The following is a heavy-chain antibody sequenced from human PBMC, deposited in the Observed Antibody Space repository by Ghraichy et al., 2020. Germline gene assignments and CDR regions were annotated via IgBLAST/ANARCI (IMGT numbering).Heavy chain of an antibody. CDR1: GFTFSSYA. J-gene: IGHJ4*02. CDR3: AREAYSGSYEPLDY. Sequence: GGSLRLSCAASGFTFSSYAMHWVRQAPGKGLEWVAVISYDGSNKYYADSVKGRFTISRDNSKNTLYLQMNSLRAEDTAVYYCAREAYSGSYEPLDYWGQGTLVTVSS. D-gene: IGHD1-26*01. V-gene: IGHV3-30*04. CDR2: ISYDGSNK.